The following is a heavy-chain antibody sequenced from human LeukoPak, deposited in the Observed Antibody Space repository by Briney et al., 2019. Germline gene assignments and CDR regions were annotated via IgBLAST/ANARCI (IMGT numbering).Heavy chain of an antibody. CDR3: AKFLPTHIVVANYYFDY. J-gene: IGHJ4*02. CDR2: ISGSGGST. CDR1: GFTFSSYA. V-gene: IGHV3-23*01. D-gene: IGHD2-21*01. Sequence: PGGSLRLSCAASGFTFSSYAMSWVRQAPGKGLEWVSAISGSGGSTYYADSVKGRFTISRDNSKNTLYPQMNSLRAEDTAVYYCAKFLPTHIVVANYYFDYWGQGTLVTASS.